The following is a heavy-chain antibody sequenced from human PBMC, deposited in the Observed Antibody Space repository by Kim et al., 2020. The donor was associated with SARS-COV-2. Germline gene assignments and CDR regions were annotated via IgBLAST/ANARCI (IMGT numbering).Heavy chain of an antibody. CDR1: GYTFTGYY. CDR2: INPNSGGT. D-gene: IGHD3-3*01. CDR3: ARDRGFENYDFWSGYYYYCGMDV. Sequence: ASVKVSCKASGYTFTGYYMHWVRQAPGQGLEWMGWINPNSGGTNYAQKFQGWVTMTRDTSISTAYMELSRLRSDDTAVYYCARDRGFENYDFWSGYYYYCGMDVWGQGTTVTVSS. V-gene: IGHV1-2*04. J-gene: IGHJ6*02.